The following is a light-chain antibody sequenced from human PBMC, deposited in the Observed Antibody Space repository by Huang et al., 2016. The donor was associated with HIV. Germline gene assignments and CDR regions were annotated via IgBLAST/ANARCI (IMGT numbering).Light chain of an antibody. CDR3: QQYYSAPT. J-gene: IGKJ1*01. CDR1: QGISNS. CDR2: ATS. V-gene: IGKV1-NL1*01. Sequence: DIQMTQSPSSLSASVGDRVTITCRASQGISNSLAWYQQKPGKAPKLLLYATSRLQRGVPSRFSGSGSGTDYTLIISSLQPEDFATYYCQQYYSAPTFGQGTKVEIK.